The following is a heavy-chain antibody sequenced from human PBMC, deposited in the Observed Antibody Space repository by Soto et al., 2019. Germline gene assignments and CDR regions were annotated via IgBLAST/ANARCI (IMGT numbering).Heavy chain of an antibody. CDR2: ILYIGTT. J-gene: IGHJ3*02. D-gene: IGHD6-19*01. CDR3: AREGHGARAGAFEI. V-gene: IGHV4-61*01. CDR1: CDSVTSGSYY. Sequence: QVQLQESGTGLVKPSETLSLTCIVSCDSVTSGSYYWSWIRQPPRKGLEYMWNILYIGTTTYHPSLNRRVSISRDTSKNQVYLNLISVTAADTALYFCAREGHGARAGAFEIWGPGTMVTGAS.